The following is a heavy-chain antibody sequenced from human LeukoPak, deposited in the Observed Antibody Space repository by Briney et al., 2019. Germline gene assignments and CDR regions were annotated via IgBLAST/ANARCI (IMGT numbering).Heavy chain of an antibody. D-gene: IGHD3-22*01. V-gene: IGHV3-23*01. J-gene: IGHJ4*02. CDR2: ISNAGST. Sequence: GGSLRLSRAASGITFSSYAMTWVRQAPGKGLEWVSIISNAGSTYYAASVKGRFTISRDNSKNTVFLQINSLRAEDTAVYYCARDRPGGYYGFDYWGQGTLVTVSS. CDR1: GITFSSYA. CDR3: ARDRPGGYYGFDY.